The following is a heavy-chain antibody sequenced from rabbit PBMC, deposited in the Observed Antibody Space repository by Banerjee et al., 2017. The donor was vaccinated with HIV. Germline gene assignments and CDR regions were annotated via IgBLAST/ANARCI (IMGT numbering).Heavy chain of an antibody. CDR3: ARVLVEYDYGMDL. CDR1: GFSFSNYYY. J-gene: IGHJ6*01. V-gene: IGHV1S40*01. Sequence: QSLEESGGGLVQPGGSLTLTCTASGFSFSNYYYICWVRQAPGKGLEWIACIYVDSVANTYYANWAKGRFSISKTSSTTVTLQMTSLTAADTASYFCARVLVEYDYGMDLWGQGTLVTVS. D-gene: IGHD4-2*01. CDR2: IYVDSVANT.